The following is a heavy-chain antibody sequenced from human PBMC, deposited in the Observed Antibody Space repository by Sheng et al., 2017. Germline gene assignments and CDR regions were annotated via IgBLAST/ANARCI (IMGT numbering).Heavy chain of an antibody. CDR2: IYSGGST. D-gene: IGHD6-13*01. Sequence: EVQLVETGGGLIQPGGSLRLSCAASGFTVSSNYMSWVRQAPGKGLEWVSVIYSGGSTYYADSVKGRFTISRDNSKNTLYLQMNSLRAEDTAVYYCARDSRGLAGAFDIWGQGTMVTVSS. CDR3: ARDSRGLAGAFDI. CDR1: GFTVSSNY. J-gene: IGHJ3*02. V-gene: IGHV3-53*02.